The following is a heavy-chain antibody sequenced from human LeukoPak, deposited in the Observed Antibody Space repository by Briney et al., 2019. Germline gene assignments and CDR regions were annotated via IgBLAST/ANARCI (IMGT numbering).Heavy chain of an antibody. V-gene: IGHV3-23*01. J-gene: IGHJ6*03. CDR3: ARDRELLGYYYYMDV. CDR2: IRAGGDNT. Sequence: GGSLRLSCAASGFTFSSYGMSWVRQAPGKGLEWVSGIRAGGDNTYYADSVKGRFTISRDNAKNSLYLQMNSLRAEDTAVYYCARDRELLGYYYYMDVWGKGTTVTVSS. D-gene: IGHD1-26*01. CDR1: GFTFSSYG.